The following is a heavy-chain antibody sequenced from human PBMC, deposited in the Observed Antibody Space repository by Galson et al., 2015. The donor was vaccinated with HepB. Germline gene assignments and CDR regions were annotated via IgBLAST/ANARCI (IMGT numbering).Heavy chain of an antibody. V-gene: IGHV3-30-3*01. D-gene: IGHD2-2*01. CDR2: ISYDGSNK. J-gene: IGHJ4*02. CDR1: GFTFSSYA. Sequence: SLRLSCAASGFTFSSYAMHWVRQAPGKGLEWVAGISYDGSNKYYADSVKGRFTISGDNSKNTLYLQMNSLRAEDTAVYYCAKDWSVPAADLFDYLCQGTLVTVSS. CDR3: AKDWSVPAADLFDY.